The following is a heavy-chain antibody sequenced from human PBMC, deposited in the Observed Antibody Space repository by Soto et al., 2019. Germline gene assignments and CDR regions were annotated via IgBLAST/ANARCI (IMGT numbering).Heavy chain of an antibody. CDR2: ISTSSSPI. CDR1: GFTFSSYS. Sequence: EVQLVESGGGLVQPGGSLRLSCAASGFTFSSYSMYWVRQAPGKGLEWVSYISTSSSPIYYADSVKGRFTISRDNAKNSLCLQMNSLRDEDTAVYYCARVVYYGMDVWGQGTTVTVSS. J-gene: IGHJ6*02. CDR3: ARVVYYGMDV. V-gene: IGHV3-48*02.